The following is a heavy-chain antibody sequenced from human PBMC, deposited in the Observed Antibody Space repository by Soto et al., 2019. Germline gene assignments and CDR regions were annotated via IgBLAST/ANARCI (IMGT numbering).Heavy chain of an antibody. CDR2: ISSSSSTI. Sequence: GGSLRLSCAASGFTFSSYSMNWVRQAPGKGLEWVSYISSSSSTIYYADSVKGRFTISRDNAKNSLYLQMNSLRDEDTAVYYCAREDLAVADIAFDPWGQGTLVTVSS. CDR3: AREDLAVADIAFDP. D-gene: IGHD6-19*01. V-gene: IGHV3-48*02. J-gene: IGHJ5*02. CDR1: GFTFSSYS.